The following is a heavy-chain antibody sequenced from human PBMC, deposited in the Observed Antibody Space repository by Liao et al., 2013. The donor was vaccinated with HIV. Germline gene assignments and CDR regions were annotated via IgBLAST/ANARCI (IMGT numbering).Heavy chain of an antibody. J-gene: IGHJ4*02. D-gene: IGHD3-3*01. V-gene: IGHV4-59*10. CDR2: IYSSGST. CDR3: ARQLTIFGVVYFDY. CDR1: GGSFRGYY. Sequence: QVQLQQWGAGLLKPSETLSLTCAVYGGSFRGYYWSWIRQPAGKGLEWIGRIYSSGSTNYNPSLKSRVTMSVDTSKNQFSLKLSSVTAADTAVYYCARQLTIFGVVYFDYWGQGTLVTVSS.